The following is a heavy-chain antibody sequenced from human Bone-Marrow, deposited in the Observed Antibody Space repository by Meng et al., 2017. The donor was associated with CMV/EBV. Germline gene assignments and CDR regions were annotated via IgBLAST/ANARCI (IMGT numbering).Heavy chain of an antibody. CDR2: IWYDGSNK. CDR3: AKDRQDTGVLVITDDAFDI. V-gene: IGHV3-33*06. D-gene: IGHD3-22*01. CDR1: GFTFSSYG. Sequence: GESLKISCAASGFTFSSYGMHWVRQAPGKGLEWVAVIWYDGSNKYYADSVKGRFTISRDNSKNTLYLQMNSLRAEDTAVYYCAKDRQDTGVLVITDDAFDIWGQGTMVTVSS. J-gene: IGHJ3*02.